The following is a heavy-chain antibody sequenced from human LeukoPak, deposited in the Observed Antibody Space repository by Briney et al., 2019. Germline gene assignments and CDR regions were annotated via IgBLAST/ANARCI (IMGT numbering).Heavy chain of an antibody. CDR1: GGSISSGDYY. D-gene: IGHD1-26*01. CDR3: ARQGSVGATPLDY. Sequence: SETLSLTCTVSGGSISSGDYYWSWIRQPPGKGLEWIGYIYYSGSASYSPSLKSRVTISVDTSKNQFSLNLSSVTAADTAVYYCARQGSVGATPLDYWGQGILVTVSS. J-gene: IGHJ4*02. V-gene: IGHV4-30-4*08. CDR2: IYYSGSA.